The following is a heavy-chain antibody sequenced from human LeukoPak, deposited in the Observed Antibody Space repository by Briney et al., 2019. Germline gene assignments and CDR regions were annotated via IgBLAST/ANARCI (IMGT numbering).Heavy chain of an antibody. CDR1: GGTFSSHT. J-gene: IGHJ4*02. D-gene: IGHD3-16*02. CDR2: IIPILGIA. V-gene: IGHV1-69*02. Sequence: SVKVSCKASGGTFSSHTISWVRQAPGQGLEWMGRIIPILGIANYAQKSQGRVTITADKSTSTAYMELSSLRSEDTAVYYCARSGVWGSYRSRPFDYWGQGTLVTVSS. CDR3: ARSGVWGSYRSRPFDY.